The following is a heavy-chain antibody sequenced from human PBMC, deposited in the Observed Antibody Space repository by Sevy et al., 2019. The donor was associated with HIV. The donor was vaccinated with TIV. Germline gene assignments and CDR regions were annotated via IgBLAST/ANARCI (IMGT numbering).Heavy chain of an antibody. V-gene: IGHV4-30-2*01. Sequence: SETLSLTCAVSGGSISTGGFSWNWIRQPPGKGLEWIGHIYRTGNTYYNPSPGSRVSISVDRSKNQFSLKLSSVTAADTAVYYCVRGPSYGYVSYGFDVWGQGTMVTVSS. CDR1: GGSISTGGFS. J-gene: IGHJ3*01. CDR2: IYRTGNT. CDR3: VRGPSYGYVSYGFDV. D-gene: IGHD3-16*01.